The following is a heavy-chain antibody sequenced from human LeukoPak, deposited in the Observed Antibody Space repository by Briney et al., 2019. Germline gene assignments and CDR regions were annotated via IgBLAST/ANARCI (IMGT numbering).Heavy chain of an antibody. J-gene: IGHJ4*02. Sequence: GGSLRLSCAACGFTFSSYSMNWVRQAPGKGLEWVSSISSSSSYIYYADSVKGRFTISRDNAKNSLYLRMNSLRAEDTAVYYCARDFYSNYQIDYWGQGTLVTVSS. V-gene: IGHV3-21*01. D-gene: IGHD4-11*01. CDR3: ARDFYSNYQIDY. CDR1: GFTFSSYS. CDR2: ISSSSSYI.